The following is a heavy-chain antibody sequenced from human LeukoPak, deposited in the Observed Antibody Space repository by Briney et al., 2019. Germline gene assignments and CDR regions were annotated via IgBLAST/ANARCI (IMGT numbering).Heavy chain of an antibody. CDR3: AKDLEELTMEP. CDR1: GFTFDSYG. J-gene: IGHJ5*02. CDR2: ISGSGVYT. V-gene: IGHV3-23*01. D-gene: IGHD3-10*01. Sequence: GGSLRLSCAASGFTFDSYGMNWVRQAPGKGLEWVSGISGSGVYTYYADSVKGRFTISRDNSKNTLYLVMNSLRAEDTAVYYCAKDLEELTMEPWGQGTLVTVSS.